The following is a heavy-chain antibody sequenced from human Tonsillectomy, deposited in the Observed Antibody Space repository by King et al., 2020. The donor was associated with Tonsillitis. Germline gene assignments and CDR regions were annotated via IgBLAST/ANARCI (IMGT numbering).Heavy chain of an antibody. Sequence: VQLQESAPGLVKPSETLSLPCTVSGGSISSYYWTWIRQPPGQGLEWIGYIYYTGSTNYNPSLKSRVTISVDTSKNQFSLKLSSVTAADTAVYYCARDQLTDAFDIWGQGTMVTVSS. CDR2: IYYTGST. D-gene: IGHD3-10*01. V-gene: IGHV4-59*01. CDR1: GGSISSYY. CDR3: ARDQLTDAFDI. J-gene: IGHJ3*02.